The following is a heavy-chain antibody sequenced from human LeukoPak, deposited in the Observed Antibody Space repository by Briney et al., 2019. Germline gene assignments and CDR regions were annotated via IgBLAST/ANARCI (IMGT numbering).Heavy chain of an antibody. V-gene: IGHV3-7*01. CDR2: VQHIGGET. CDR1: GFTFSNSW. J-gene: IGHJ1*01. Sequence: GGSLRLSCAGSGFTFSNSWMGWVRQAPGKGLGWGANVQHIGGETYYVDSVKGRFTIPRDNAKNSVYLQMNSLGADDTAVYYCATYSILNAREFRYWGQGTLVTVTS. CDR3: ATYSILNAREFRY. D-gene: IGHD4-11*01.